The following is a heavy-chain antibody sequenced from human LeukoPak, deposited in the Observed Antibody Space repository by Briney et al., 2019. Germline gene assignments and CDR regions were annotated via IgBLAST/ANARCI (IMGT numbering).Heavy chain of an antibody. CDR3: ARGSEQQLVYPFDF. V-gene: IGHV4-59*12. J-gene: IGHJ4*02. CDR1: GGSISSYA. CDR2: ISYSGST. D-gene: IGHD6-13*01. Sequence: SETLSLTCSVSGGSISSYAWSWIRQPPGKGLEWIGYISYSGSTKYNPSLKSRVTISLDTSKSQFSLKLTSVTAADTAVYYCARGSEQQLVYPFDFWGQGALVTVSS.